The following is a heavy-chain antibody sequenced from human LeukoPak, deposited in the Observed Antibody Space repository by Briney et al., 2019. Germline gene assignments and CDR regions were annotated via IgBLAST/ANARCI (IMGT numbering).Heavy chain of an antibody. D-gene: IGHD5-18*01. CDR3: ARDLVLRGYSYGGLGY. J-gene: IGHJ4*02. Sequence: ASVKVSCKASGGTFSSYAISWVRQAPGQGLEWMGGIIPIFGTANYAQKFQGRVTITTDESTSTAYMELSSLRSEDTAVYYCARDLVLRGYSYGGLGYWGQGTLVTGSS. V-gene: IGHV1-69*05. CDR1: GGTFSSYA. CDR2: IIPIFGTA.